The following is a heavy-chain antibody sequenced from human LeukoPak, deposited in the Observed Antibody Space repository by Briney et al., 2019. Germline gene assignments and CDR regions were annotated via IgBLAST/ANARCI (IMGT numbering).Heavy chain of an antibody. D-gene: IGHD2-15*01. CDR3: AKGCDTNCFHFDY. J-gene: IGHJ4*02. CDR2: VSSDDRNK. Sequence: GSLRLPCAASRLRFSSYAMHWVRQAPGKGLEWVAVVSSDDRNKYYADSVKGRFTISRDNSRNMLFLQMNSLSAEDTAVYYCAKGCDTNCFHFDYWGQGILVTVSS. CDR1: RLRFSSYA. V-gene: IGHV3-30-3*01.